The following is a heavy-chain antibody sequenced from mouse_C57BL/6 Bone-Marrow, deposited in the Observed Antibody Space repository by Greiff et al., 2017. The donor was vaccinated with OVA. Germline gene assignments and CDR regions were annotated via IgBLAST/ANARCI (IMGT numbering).Heavy chain of an antibody. V-gene: IGHV5-9-1*02. Sequence: EVMLVESGEGLVKPGGSLKLSCAASGFTFSSYAMSWVRQTPEKRLEWVAYISSGGYYIYYADTVKGRFTISRDNARNTLYRQMSSLKSEDTAMYYCTRELWYFDVWGTGTTFTVSS. CDR3: TRELWYFDV. CDR1: GFTFSSYA. J-gene: IGHJ1*03. CDR2: ISSGGYYI.